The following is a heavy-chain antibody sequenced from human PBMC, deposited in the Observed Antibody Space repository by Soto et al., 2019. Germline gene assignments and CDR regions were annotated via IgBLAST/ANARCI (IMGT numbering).Heavy chain of an antibody. D-gene: IGHD5-18*01. CDR1: GFTFSRYA. CDR3: AKGVSQYTPLALFDY. V-gene: IGHV3-23*01. CDR2: ISGSGGST. Sequence: PGGYLRLSCAASGFTFSRYAMSWVRRAPGNGLEWVSAISGSGGSTYYADSVKGRFTISRDNSKNTVFLRMNSLGAEDTAVYYCAKGVSQYTPLALFDYCCRATLLTVSS. J-gene: IGHJ4*02.